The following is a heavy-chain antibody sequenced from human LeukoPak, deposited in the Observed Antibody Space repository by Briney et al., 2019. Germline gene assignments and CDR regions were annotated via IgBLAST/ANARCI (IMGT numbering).Heavy chain of an antibody. J-gene: IGHJ4*02. CDR3: AREDCTIGAVCSSLLDH. Sequence: TGGSLRLSCAASGLTFSSDWMHWVRQVPGKGLVWVSRINSDASTINYADSVKGRFTISRDNAKNTLYLQMYNLRAEDTAVYYCAREDCTIGAVCSSLLDHWGRGTLVTVSS. D-gene: IGHD2-8*01. CDR2: INSDASTI. V-gene: IGHV3-74*01. CDR1: GLTFSSDW.